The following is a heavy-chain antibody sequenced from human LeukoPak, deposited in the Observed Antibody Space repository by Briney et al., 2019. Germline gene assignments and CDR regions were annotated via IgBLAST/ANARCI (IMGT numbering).Heavy chain of an antibody. D-gene: IGHD6-6*01. J-gene: IGHJ6*03. Sequence: ASVKDSCQASGYTLTSYVINWVRPATGQGLEWMGWMYPNRGNTNYAQKFQGRVTMTRNTSISTAYMELSSLRSEDTAVYYCARVEYSSSSPFYYYYYYMDVWGKGTTVTVSS. V-gene: IGHV1-8*01. CDR1: GYTLTSYV. CDR3: ARVEYSSSSPFYYYYYYMDV. CDR2: MYPNRGNT.